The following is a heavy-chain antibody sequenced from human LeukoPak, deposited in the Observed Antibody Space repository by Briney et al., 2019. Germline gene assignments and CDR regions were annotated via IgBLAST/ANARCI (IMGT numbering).Heavy chain of an antibody. D-gene: IGHD6-19*01. CDR3: ARHVQWLVYARWFDP. V-gene: IGHV4-34*01. J-gene: IGHJ5*02. Sequence: SETLSLTCAVYGGFFSGYYWSWIRQPPGKGLEWIGEINHSGSTNYNPSLKSRVTISVDTSKNQFSLKLSSVTAADTAVYYCARHVQWLVYARWFDPWGQGTLVTVSS. CDR2: INHSGST. CDR1: GGFFSGYY.